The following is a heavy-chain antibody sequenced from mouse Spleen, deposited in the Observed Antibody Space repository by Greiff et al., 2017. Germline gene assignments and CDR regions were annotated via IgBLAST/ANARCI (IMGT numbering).Heavy chain of an antibody. J-gene: IGHJ4*01. CDR1: GFTFSSYA. V-gene: IGHV5-9-3*01. D-gene: IGHD2-3*01. CDR3: ARQDGDGYYFAMDY. CDR2: ISSGGSYT. Sequence: DVQLVESGGGLVKPGGSLKLSCAASGFTFSSYAMSWVRQTPEKRLEWVATISSGGSYTYYPDSVKGRFTISRDNAKNTLYLQMSSLRSEDTAMYYCARQDGDGYYFAMDYWGQGTSVTVSS.